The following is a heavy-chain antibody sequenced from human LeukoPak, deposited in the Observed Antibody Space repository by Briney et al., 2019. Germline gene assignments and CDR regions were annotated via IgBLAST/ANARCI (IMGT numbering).Heavy chain of an antibody. D-gene: IGHD5-18*01. CDR1: GYYFSTYW. CDR2: IYPGNPDA. J-gene: IGHJ6*02. Sequence: GEFLKISCKGPGYYFSTYWIGWVRPRPGEDFEWMGVIYPGNPDAECSPSFRGQANISADRSITTAYLQWTSLKASDTAIYYCATGIHQSRSHNYGVDVWGPGTTVTVFS. CDR3: ATGIHQSRSHNYGVDV. V-gene: IGHV5-51*01.